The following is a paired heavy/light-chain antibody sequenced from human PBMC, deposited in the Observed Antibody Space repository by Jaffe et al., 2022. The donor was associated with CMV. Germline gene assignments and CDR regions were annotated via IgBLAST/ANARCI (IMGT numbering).Light chain of an antibody. CDR2: GAS. CDR3: QQYNNWPGT. J-gene: IGKJ2*01. Sequence: EIVMTQSPATLSVSPGERATLSCRASQSVSSNLAWYQQKPGQAPRLLIYGASTRATGIPARFSGSGSGTEFTLTISSLQSEDFAVYYCQQYNNWPGTFGQGTKLEIK. CDR1: QSVSSN. V-gene: IGKV3-15*01.
Heavy chain of an antibody. D-gene: IGHD2-8*01. J-gene: IGHJ5*02. CDR2: INPSGGST. Sequence: QVQLVQSGAEVKKPGASVKVSCKASGYTFTSYYMHWVRQAPGQGLEWMGIINPSGGSTSYAQKFQGRVTMTRDTSTSTVYMELSSLRSEDTAVYYCARSSGPIVLMVWEVTWDRGWFDPWGQGTLVTVSS. CDR1: GYTFTSYY. V-gene: IGHV1-46*01. CDR3: ARSSGPIVLMVWEVTWDRGWFDP.